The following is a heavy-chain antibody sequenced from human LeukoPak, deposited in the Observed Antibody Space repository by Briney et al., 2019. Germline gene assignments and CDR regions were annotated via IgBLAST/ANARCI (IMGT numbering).Heavy chain of an antibody. CDR3: ARTLAAAAYYYYGMDV. J-gene: IGHJ6*02. CDR1: GGTFSSYA. V-gene: IGHV1-69*04. D-gene: IGHD6-13*01. CDR2: IIPILGIA. Sequence: SVKVSCKASGGTFSSYAISWVRQAPGQGLEWMGRIIPILGIANYAQKFQGRVTITADKSTSTAYMELSSLRSEDTAVYYCARTLAAAAYYYYGMDVWGQGTAVTVSS.